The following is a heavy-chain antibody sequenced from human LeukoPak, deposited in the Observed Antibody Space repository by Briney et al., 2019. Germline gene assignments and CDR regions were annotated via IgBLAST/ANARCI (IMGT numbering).Heavy chain of an antibody. J-gene: IGHJ4*02. CDR1: GFTFVSYW. CDR3: ARAAPGNTALDY. Sequence: GGSLRLSCAASGFTFVSYWMHWVRQAPGKGLGWVSRINGYGSSTDFADSVKGRFTISRDNAKNTLYLQTNSLTAEDTALYYCARAAPGNTALDYWGQGTLVTVSS. CDR2: INGYGSST. V-gene: IGHV3-74*01. D-gene: IGHD5-18*01.